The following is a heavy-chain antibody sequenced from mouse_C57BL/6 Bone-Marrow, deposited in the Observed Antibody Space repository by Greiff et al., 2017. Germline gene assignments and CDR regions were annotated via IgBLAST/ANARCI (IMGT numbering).Heavy chain of an antibody. CDR1: GFNIKNTY. V-gene: IGHV14-3*01. D-gene: IGHD1-1*01. CDR2: IDPANGNT. CDR3: ACITTVVYWYFDV. J-gene: IGHJ1*03. Sequence: EVQLQQSVAELVRPGASVKLSCTASGFNIKNTYMHWVKQRPEQGLEWIGRIDPANGNTKYAPKFQGKATITADPSSNTAYLQLSSLTSEDTAIYYCACITTVVYWYFDVWGTGTTVTVSS.